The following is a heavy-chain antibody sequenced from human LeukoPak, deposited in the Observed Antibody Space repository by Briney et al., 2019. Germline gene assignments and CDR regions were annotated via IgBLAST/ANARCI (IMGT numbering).Heavy chain of an antibody. CDR1: GYTFNRYG. J-gene: IGHJ4*02. CDR3: ARISFDSNGYDFQY. V-gene: IGHV1-18*04. D-gene: IGHD3-22*01. Sequence: ASVKVSCEASGYTFNRYGITWVRQAPGQGLEWVGWISAYNDNAKYSEKLQGRVTMATETSTNTAYMELRSLRSDDTAIYYCARISFDSNGYDFQYWGQGTLVTVSP. CDR2: ISAYNDNA.